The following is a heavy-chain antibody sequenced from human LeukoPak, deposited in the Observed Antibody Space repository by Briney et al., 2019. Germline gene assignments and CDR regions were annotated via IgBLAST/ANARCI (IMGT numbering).Heavy chain of an antibody. CDR3: ASGSSGWYGEI. CDR1: GFTFSSYG. J-gene: IGHJ4*02. V-gene: IGHV3-33*01. CDR2: IWYDGSNK. D-gene: IGHD6-19*01. Sequence: PGGSLRLSCAASGFTFSSYGMHWVRQAPGKGLEWVAVIWYDGSNKYYADSVKGRFTISRDNSKNTLYLQMNSLRAEDTAVYYCASGSSGWYGEIWGQGTLVTVSS.